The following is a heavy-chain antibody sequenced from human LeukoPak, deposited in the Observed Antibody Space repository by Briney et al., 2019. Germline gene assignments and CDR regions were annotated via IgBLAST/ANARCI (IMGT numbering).Heavy chain of an antibody. D-gene: IGHD3-3*01. J-gene: IGHJ4*02. Sequence: PSETLSLTCTVSGYSVSSGYNWDWIRQPPGKGLEWIGSIYHSGSTYYNPSLKSRVTISVDTSKNQFSLKLSSVTAADTAVYYCASIRGVVIYYFDYWGQGTLVTVSS. CDR2: IYHSGST. V-gene: IGHV4-38-2*02. CDR1: GYSVSSGYN. CDR3: ASIRGVVIYYFDY.